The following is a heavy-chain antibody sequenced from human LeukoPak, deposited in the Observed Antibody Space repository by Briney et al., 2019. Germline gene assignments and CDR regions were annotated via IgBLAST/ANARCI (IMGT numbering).Heavy chain of an antibody. CDR1: GYTFTSYD. CDR2: MNPNSGNT. D-gene: IGHD3-22*01. J-gene: IGHJ6*03. Sequence: ASVKVSCKASGYTFTSYDINWVRQATGQGLKWMGWMNPNSGNTGYAQKFQGRVTITRNTSISTAYMELSSLRSEDTAVYYCARGKNLGTYYYDSSGPSDEYYMDVWGKGTTVTVSS. CDR3: ARGKNLGTYYYDSSGPSDEYYMDV. V-gene: IGHV1-8*03.